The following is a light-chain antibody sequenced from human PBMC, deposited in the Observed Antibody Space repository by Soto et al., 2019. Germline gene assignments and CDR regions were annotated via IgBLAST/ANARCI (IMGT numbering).Light chain of an antibody. CDR3: QQHYATPYT. V-gene: IGKV1-39*01. CDR2: AAA. J-gene: IGKJ2*01. CDR1: QSVSSH. Sequence: DIQMTQSPSSLSASLGDRVTITCRASQSVSSHLNWYQQKPGKAPKVLIYAAASLQSGVPSRFSGSGSGTDFTLTISSLQPEDFATYYYQQHYATPYTFGQGTKLEIK.